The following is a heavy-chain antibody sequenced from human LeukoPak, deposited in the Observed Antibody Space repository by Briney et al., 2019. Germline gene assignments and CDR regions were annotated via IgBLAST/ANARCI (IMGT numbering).Heavy chain of an antibody. CDR1: GGSISSYY. CDR3: ARETSQKGAHYMDV. CDR2: IYYSGST. Sequence: PSETLSLTCTVSGGSISSYYWSWIRQPPGKGLGWIGYIYYSGSTNYNPSLKSRVTISVDTSKKQFSLKLTSVTVADTAVYYCARETSQKGAHYMDVWGKGTTVTVSS. V-gene: IGHV4-59*01. J-gene: IGHJ6*03. D-gene: IGHD3-16*01.